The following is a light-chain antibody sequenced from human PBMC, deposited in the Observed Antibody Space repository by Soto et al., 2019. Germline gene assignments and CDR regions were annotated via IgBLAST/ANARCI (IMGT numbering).Light chain of an antibody. V-gene: IGKV1-5*01. CDR1: QSISSW. CDR2: DAS. J-gene: IGKJ3*01. Sequence: DIQMTQSHSTLSASVGDRVTNTCRASQSISSWLAWYQQKPGKAPKLLIYDASSLESGVPSRFSGSGSGTEFTLTISGLQPDDFATYYCQQYNSYLFGPGTKVDIK. CDR3: QQYNSYL.